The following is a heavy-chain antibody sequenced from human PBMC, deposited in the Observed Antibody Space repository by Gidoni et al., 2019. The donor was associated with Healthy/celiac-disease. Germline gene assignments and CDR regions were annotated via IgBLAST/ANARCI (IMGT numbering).Heavy chain of an antibody. Sequence: EVQLVQSGAEVQKPGESLKISCQGSCYRFPSSWIGWLRQMPGKGLEWMWIIYPGDSDTRYSPYFQGKVTISADKSISTAYLQWSSLKNSDTAMYYCARQGRLGMVALGMDVWGQGTTVTVSS. CDR1: CYRFPSSW. D-gene: IGHD7-27*01. V-gene: IGHV5-51*01. CDR2: IYPGDSDT. CDR3: ARQGRLGMVALGMDV. J-gene: IGHJ6*02.